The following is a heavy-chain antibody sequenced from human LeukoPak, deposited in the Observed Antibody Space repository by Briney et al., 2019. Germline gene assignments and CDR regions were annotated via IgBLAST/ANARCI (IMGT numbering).Heavy chain of an antibody. CDR1: GFNLNNAW. V-gene: IGHV3-15*01. J-gene: IGHJ4*02. Sequence: GGSVRLSCAASGFNLNNAWMSGVRQAPGKGREWGGRIKSKEDGRTTYYAAPVKRRFTISRDDSKTALFLQMDSLKTEDTAVYFCAAPWGSAGYWGQGTLVTVSS. CDR3: AAPWGSAGY. D-gene: IGHD3-16*01. CDR2: IKSKEDGRTT.